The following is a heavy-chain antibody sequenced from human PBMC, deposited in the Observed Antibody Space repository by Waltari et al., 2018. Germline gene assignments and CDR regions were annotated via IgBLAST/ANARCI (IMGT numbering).Heavy chain of an antibody. Sequence: QVQLQESGPGLVKPSESVSLTCTVSGDSINRGNYFWSWIRQPAGKGLEWIGRIEARGNTNYSPSLRSRVTISVDTSQNQFSLQLRSVTAADTAVYYCAKGAGPPWFDPWGQGVMVTVSS. CDR1: GDSINRGNYF. CDR2: IEARGNT. J-gene: IGHJ5*02. CDR3: AKGAGPPWFDP. V-gene: IGHV4-61*02.